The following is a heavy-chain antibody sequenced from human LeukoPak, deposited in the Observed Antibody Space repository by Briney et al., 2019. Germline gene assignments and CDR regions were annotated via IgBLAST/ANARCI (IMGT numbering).Heavy chain of an antibody. Sequence: GASVKVSCKASGYTLTELSMHWVRQAPGQGLEWMGWINPNSGGTNYAQKFQGRVTMTRDTSVSTAYMELSRLRSDDTAVYYCARGLYYYDSSGTGDWGQGTLVTVSS. CDR3: ARGLYYYDSSGTGD. D-gene: IGHD3-22*01. CDR2: INPNSGGT. CDR1: GYTLTELS. J-gene: IGHJ4*02. V-gene: IGHV1-2*02.